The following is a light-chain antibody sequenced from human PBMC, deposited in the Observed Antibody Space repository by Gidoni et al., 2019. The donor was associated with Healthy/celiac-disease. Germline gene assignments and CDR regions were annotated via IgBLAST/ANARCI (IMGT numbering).Light chain of an antibody. V-gene: IGKV3-15*01. J-gene: IGKJ1*01. CDR1: QSVSSN. CDR3: QQYKNWPET. Sequence: EIVMTQSPATLSVSPGERATLSCRASQSVSSNLAWYQQKPGQGPRLLIYGTSTRATGIPARFSGSGSGKEFTLTISSLQSEDFAVYYCQQYKNWPETFGQGTKVEIK. CDR2: GTS.